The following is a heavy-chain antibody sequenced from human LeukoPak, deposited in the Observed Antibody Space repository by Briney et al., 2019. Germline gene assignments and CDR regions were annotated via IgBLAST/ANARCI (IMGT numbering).Heavy chain of an antibody. J-gene: IGHJ4*02. V-gene: IGHV3-48*01. Sequence: GGSLRLSCVASGFTFSSYSMNWVRQAPGKGPEWVSYISSSSTTIYYADSVKGRFTISRDNVQSSLYLQMNSLRAEDTAVYYCARDPDRGGGFDYWGQGTLVTASS. CDR2: ISSSSTTI. D-gene: IGHD2-15*01. CDR1: GFTFSSYS. CDR3: ARDPDRGGGFDY.